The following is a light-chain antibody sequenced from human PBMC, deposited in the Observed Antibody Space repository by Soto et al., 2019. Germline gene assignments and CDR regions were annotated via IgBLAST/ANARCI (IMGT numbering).Light chain of an antibody. CDR1: QTISSW. CDR3: QHYNSYSEA. J-gene: IGKJ1*01. V-gene: IGKV1-5*03. Sequence: DIKLTQSPSTLSASVKNRVTITCRASQTISSWLAWFQQRPGRAPKFLVYKASSLKNGVPLRFSGSGSGTQFTLTNSSLQPDDFATYYCQHYNSYSEAFGQGTKVDI. CDR2: KAS.